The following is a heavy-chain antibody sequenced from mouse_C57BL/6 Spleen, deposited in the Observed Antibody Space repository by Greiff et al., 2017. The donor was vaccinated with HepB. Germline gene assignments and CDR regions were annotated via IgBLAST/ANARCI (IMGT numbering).Heavy chain of an antibody. Sequence: VQLQQSGAELVKPGASVKLSCTASGFNFKDYYMHWVKQRPEQGLEWIGRIDPEDGETKYAPKFQGKATLTVDTSSNTAYLQLSSLTSEDTAVYYCARDYSNYDYLGYWGQGTTLTVSS. CDR2: IDPEDGET. CDR3: ARDYSNYDYLGY. D-gene: IGHD2-5*01. J-gene: IGHJ2*01. CDR1: GFNFKDYY. V-gene: IGHV14-2*01.